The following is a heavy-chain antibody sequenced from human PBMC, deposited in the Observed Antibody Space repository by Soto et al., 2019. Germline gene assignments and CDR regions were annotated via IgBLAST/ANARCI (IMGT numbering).Heavy chain of an antibody. J-gene: IGHJ4*02. Sequence: QTGGSLRLSCSASGFTFVDYVVSWVRQAPGKGLEWVGFIRGKAYGGTTENAASVRGRFSISRDDSKSIAYLQMNSLKSEDTAVYYCTRGGRCGTSTGCTYYFDFWGRGALVTVSS. CDR2: IRGKAYGGTT. CDR3: TRGGRCGTSTGCTYYFDF. CDR1: GFTFVDYV. D-gene: IGHD3-16*01. V-gene: IGHV3-49*04.